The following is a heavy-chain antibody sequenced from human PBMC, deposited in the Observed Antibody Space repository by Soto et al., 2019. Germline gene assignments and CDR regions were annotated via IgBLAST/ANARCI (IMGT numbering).Heavy chain of an antibody. CDR3: SSWVSEHFDY. Sequence: GGSLRLSCAASGFTFSNHVMNWARQAPGKGLEWVSTLNHNGANTHYADSVKGRFTISRDNSKNTLYLQMNSLRVEDTAVYYCSSWVSEHFDYWGQGTLVTVSS. CDR1: GFTFSNHV. D-gene: IGHD1-1*01. CDR2: LNHNGANT. J-gene: IGHJ4*02. V-gene: IGHV3-23*01.